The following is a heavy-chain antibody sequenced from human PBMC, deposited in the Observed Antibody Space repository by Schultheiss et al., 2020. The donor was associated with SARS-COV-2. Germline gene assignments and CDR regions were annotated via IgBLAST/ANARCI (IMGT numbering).Heavy chain of an antibody. J-gene: IGHJ4*02. CDR2: ISSSSSYI. D-gene: IGHD5-24*01. V-gene: IGHV3-21*04. CDR3: AKDIKRWLQVLFDY. Sequence: GGSLRLSCAASGFTFSSYSMNWVRQAPGKGLEWVSSISSSSSYIYYADSVKGRFTISRDNAKNSLYLQMNSLRAEDTALYYCAKDIKRWLQVLFDYWGQGTLVTVSS. CDR1: GFTFSSYS.